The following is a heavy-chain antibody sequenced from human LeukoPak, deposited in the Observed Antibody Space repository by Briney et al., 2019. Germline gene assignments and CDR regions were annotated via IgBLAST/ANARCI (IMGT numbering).Heavy chain of an antibody. Sequence: GGSLRLSCAASGFTFSSYCMNWVRQAPGKGLEWVSYINSSSSNIYYAGSVKGRFTISRDNAKNSVYLQMNSLRAEDTAVYYCARERGGDYYGPFFDYWGQGTLVTVSS. D-gene: IGHD3-10*01. J-gene: IGHJ4*02. CDR3: ARERGGDYYGPFFDY. CDR2: INSSSSNI. CDR1: GFTFSSYC. V-gene: IGHV3-48*01.